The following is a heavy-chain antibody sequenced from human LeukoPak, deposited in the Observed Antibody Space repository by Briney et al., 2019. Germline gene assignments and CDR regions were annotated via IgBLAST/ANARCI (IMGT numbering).Heavy chain of an antibody. Sequence: GGSLRLSCTASGFTFSNYWMSWVRQAPGKGLEWVAVISYDGSNKYYADSVKGRFTISRDNSKNTLYLQMNSLRAEDTAVYYCAKDHGDYVDYWGQGTLVTVSS. CDR1: GFTFSNYW. CDR2: ISYDGSNK. V-gene: IGHV3-30*18. D-gene: IGHD4-17*01. J-gene: IGHJ4*02. CDR3: AKDHGDYVDY.